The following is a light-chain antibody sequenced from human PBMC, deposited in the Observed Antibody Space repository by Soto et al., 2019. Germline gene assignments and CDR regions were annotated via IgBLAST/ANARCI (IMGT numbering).Light chain of an antibody. CDR1: SSDVGGYNY. J-gene: IGLJ2*01. CDR2: DVS. Sequence: QSALTQPASVSGSPGQSITISCTGTSSDVGGYNYVSWYQQHPGKAPKLMIYDVSNRPSGVPNRFSGSKSGNTASLTISGLQAEDDADYYCSSYTSSSTLVVFGVGTKLTVL. V-gene: IGLV2-14*01. CDR3: SSYTSSSTLVV.